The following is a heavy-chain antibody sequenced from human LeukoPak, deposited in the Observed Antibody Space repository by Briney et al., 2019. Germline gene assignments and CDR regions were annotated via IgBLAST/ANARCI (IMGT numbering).Heavy chain of an antibody. CDR2: INGYGSST. CDR1: GFTFISYW. V-gene: IGHV3-74*01. J-gene: IGHJ4*02. D-gene: IGHD5-18*01. CDR3: ARDAPGNTALDY. Sequence: GGSLGLSCAASGFTFISYWMHWVRQAPGKGLVWVSRINGYGSSTDFADSVKGRFTISRDNAKNTLYLQMNSLRAEDPAVYYCARDAPGNTALDYWGQGTLVTVSS.